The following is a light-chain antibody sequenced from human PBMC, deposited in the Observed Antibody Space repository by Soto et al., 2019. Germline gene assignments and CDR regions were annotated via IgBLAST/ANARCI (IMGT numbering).Light chain of an antibody. V-gene: IGKV3-11*01. J-gene: IGKJ1*01. CDR2: GAS. CDR1: QSVSSH. CDR3: QQYGSSGT. Sequence: EIVLTQSPASLSLSPGERATLSCRASQSVSSHLAWFQQRPGQAPRLLIYGASNRATGIPARFGGSGSGTNFTLTISSLEPEDFAVYYCQQYGSSGTFGQGTKVDIK.